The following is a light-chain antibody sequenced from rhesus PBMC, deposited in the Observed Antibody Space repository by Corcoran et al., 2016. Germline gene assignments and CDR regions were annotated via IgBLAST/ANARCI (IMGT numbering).Light chain of an antibody. CDR3: LQHNSYPLT. V-gene: IGKV1-28*01. J-gene: IGKJ4*01. Sequence: DIQMTQSPSSLSASVGDTVTITCRASQGISSYLNWFQQKPVKAPKLLIYDASSLESGVPSRFSGSGSGTEFTLTISSLQPEDFAAYYCLQHNSYPLTFGGGTKVEIK. CDR1: QGISSY. CDR2: DAS.